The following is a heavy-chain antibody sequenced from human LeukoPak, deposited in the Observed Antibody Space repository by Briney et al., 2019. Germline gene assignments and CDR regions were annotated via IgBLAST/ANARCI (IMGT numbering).Heavy chain of an antibody. CDR1: GFTFSSYG. CDR3: ASRRGGIVGDY. J-gene: IGHJ4*02. D-gene: IGHD2-15*01. V-gene: IGHV3-33*01. Sequence: GGSLRLSCAASGFTFSSYGMHWVRQAPGKGLEWVALIWYDGSNKYYADSVKGRFTISRDNSKNTVYLQMNSLRAEDTAVYYCASRRGGIVGDYWGQGTLVAVSS. CDR2: IWYDGSNK.